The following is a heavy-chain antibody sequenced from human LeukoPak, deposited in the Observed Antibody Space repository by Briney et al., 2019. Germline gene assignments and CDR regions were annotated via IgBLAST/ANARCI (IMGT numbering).Heavy chain of an antibody. V-gene: IGHV1-69*01. CDR3: ARDQGDYGFWSGYYGGPRWFDP. D-gene: IGHD3-3*01. J-gene: IGHJ5*02. Sequence: SVRVSCKASGGTFSSYAISWVRQAPGQGLEWMGGIIPIFGTANYAQKFQGRVTITADESRSTAYMELSSLRSEDTAVYYCARDQGDYGFWSGYYGGPRWFDPWGQGTLVTVSS. CDR2: IIPIFGTA. CDR1: GGTFSSYA.